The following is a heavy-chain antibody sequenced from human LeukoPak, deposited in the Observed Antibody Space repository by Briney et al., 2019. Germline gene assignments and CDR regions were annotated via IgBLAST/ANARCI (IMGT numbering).Heavy chain of an antibody. V-gene: IGHV1-69*05. CDR3: ASSGSREYNWFDP. CDR1: GGTFSSYA. D-gene: IGHD1-26*01. CDR2: IIPIFGTA. Sequence: ASVKVSXKASGGTFSSYAISWVRQAPGQGLEWIGGIIPIFGTANYAQKFQGRVTITTDESTSTAYMELSSLRSEDTAVYYCASSGSREYNWFDPWGQGTLVTVSS. J-gene: IGHJ5*02.